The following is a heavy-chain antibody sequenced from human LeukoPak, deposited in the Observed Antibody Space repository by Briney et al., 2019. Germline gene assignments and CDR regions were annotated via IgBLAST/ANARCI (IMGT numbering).Heavy chain of an antibody. CDR1: GFTFSSHA. CDR3: AKGYYYGSGSYSTFDY. D-gene: IGHD3-10*01. CDR2: ISGSGGST. J-gene: IGHJ4*02. V-gene: IGHV3-23*01. Sequence: GGSLGLSCAASGFTFSSHALSWLRQAPGKGLEWVSTISGSGGSTYYADSVKGRFTISRDNSKNTLYVQMSSLRADDTAVYYCAKGYYYGSGSYSTFDYWGQGTLVTVSS.